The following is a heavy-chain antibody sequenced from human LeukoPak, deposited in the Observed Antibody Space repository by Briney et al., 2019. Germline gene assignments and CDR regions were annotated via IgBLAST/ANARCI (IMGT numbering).Heavy chain of an antibody. Sequence: GSSVKVSCKASGGTFSSYAISWVRQAPGQGLEWMGGIIPIFGTANYAQKFQGRVTITADESTSTAYMELSSLRSEDTAVYYCARGTFWSGSNWYFDLWGRGTLVTVSS. D-gene: IGHD3-3*01. CDR3: ARGTFWSGSNWYFDL. CDR2: IIPIFGTA. V-gene: IGHV1-69*01. CDR1: GGTFSSYA. J-gene: IGHJ2*01.